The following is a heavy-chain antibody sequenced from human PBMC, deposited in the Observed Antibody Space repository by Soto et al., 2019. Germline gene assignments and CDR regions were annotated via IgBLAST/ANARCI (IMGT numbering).Heavy chain of an antibody. J-gene: IGHJ6*02. CDR1: GYTFTSYD. V-gene: IGHV1-8*01. D-gene: IGHD3-3*01. CDR3: ARDSPVYYDFWSGSGYYYGMDV. CDR2: MNPNSGNT. Sequence: ASVKVSCKASGYTFTSYDINWMRQATGQGLEWMGWMNPNSGNTGYAQKFQGRVTMTRNTSISTAYMELSSLRSEDTAVYYCARDSPVYYDFWSGSGYYYGMDVWGQGTTVTVSS.